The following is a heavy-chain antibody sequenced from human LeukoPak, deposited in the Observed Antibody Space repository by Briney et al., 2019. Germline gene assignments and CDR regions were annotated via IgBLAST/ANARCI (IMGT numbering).Heavy chain of an antibody. CDR1: GFTFSSYA. CDR3: AKGITMVRGVIKGEDAFDI. J-gene: IGHJ3*02. Sequence: GGSLRLSCAASGFTFSSYAMSWVRQAPGKGLEWVSAISGSGGSTYYADSVKGRFTISRDNSKNTLYLQMSSLRAEDTAVYYCAKGITMVRGVIKGEDAFDIWGQGTMVTVSS. D-gene: IGHD3-10*01. CDR2: ISGSGGST. V-gene: IGHV3-23*01.